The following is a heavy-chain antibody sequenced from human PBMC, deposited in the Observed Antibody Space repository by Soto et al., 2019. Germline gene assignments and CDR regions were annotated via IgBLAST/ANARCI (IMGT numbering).Heavy chain of an antibody. J-gene: IGHJ5*02. CDR3: ARDRNYGDYATDP. D-gene: IGHD4-17*01. V-gene: IGHV4-31*03. CDR2: IYYSGST. Sequence: PSETLSLTCTVSGGSISSGGYYWSWIRQHPGKGLEWIGYIYYSGSTYYNPSLKSRVTISVDTSKNQFSLKLSSVTAADTAVYYCARDRNYGDYATDPWGQGTLVTV. CDR1: GGSISSGGYY.